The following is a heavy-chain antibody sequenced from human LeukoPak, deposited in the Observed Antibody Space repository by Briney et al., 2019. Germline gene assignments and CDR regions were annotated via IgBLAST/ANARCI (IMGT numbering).Heavy chain of an antibody. V-gene: IGHV1-2*06. D-gene: IGHD6-19*01. CDR3: ARWIAVAAHFDY. Sequence: ASVNDSRKASGYTLTRYDINSLRQATGQGLDGMGRMNPNSGNTHNAQKFQGRVTMTRDTSLSTAYMQLSRLRSDDTAVYYCARWIAVAAHFDYWGQGTLVTVSS. CDR1: GYTLTRYD. CDR2: MNPNSGNT. J-gene: IGHJ4*02.